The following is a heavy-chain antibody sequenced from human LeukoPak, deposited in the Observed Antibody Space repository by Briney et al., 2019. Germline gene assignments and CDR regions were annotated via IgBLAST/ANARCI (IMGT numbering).Heavy chain of an antibody. D-gene: IGHD6-13*01. CDR2: INHSGNT. Sequence: SETLSLTCSVSGGSISSYYWSWIRQSPGKGLEWIGEINHSGNTNYNPSLKSRVTISVVTSQKQFSLRLSSVTAADTAVYYCARGLYLTTRGGAAAGFLDYWGQGNLVTVSS. J-gene: IGHJ4*02. V-gene: IGHV4-34*01. CDR1: GGSISSYY. CDR3: ARGLYLTTRGGAAAGFLDY.